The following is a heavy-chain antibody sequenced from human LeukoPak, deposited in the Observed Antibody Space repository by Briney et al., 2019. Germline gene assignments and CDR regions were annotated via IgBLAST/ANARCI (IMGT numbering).Heavy chain of an antibody. CDR3: AREEFGELRLLDY. CDR2: ISYDGSNK. Sequence: PGGSLRLSCAASGFPFSSYAMHWVRQAPGKGLEWVAVISYDGSNKYYADSVKGRFTISRDNSKNTLYLQMNSLRAEDTAVYYCAREEFGELRLLDYWGQGTLVTVSS. J-gene: IGHJ4*02. V-gene: IGHV3-30-3*01. D-gene: IGHD3-10*01. CDR1: GFPFSSYA.